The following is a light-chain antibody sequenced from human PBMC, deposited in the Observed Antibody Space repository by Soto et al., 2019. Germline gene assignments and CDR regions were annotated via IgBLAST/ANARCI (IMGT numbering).Light chain of an antibody. J-gene: IGKJ4*01. V-gene: IGKV1-9*01. CDR1: QGSSSY. Sequence: IQLPHSPSSLSASIGDGVTSTCRASQGSSSYLAWYQQKPGTAPKVLIYDASTLQSGVPSRFSASGAGTEFTLTISSLQPEDFATYYCQQLTSYPLTFGGGTNVEIK. CDR3: QQLTSYPLT. CDR2: DAS.